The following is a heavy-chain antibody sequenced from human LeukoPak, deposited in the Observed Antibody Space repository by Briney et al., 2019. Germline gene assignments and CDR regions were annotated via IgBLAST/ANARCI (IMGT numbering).Heavy chain of an antibody. Sequence: SVKVSCKASGYTFTGYYMHWVRQAPGQGLEWMGGIIPIFGTANYAQKFQGKVTITGDKSTSTAYMELSSLRSEDTAVYYCARCSIAVAGTAAFDIWGQGTMVTVSS. V-gene: IGHV1-69*06. J-gene: IGHJ3*02. CDR1: GYTFTGYY. D-gene: IGHD6-19*01. CDR3: ARCSIAVAGTAAFDI. CDR2: IIPIFGTA.